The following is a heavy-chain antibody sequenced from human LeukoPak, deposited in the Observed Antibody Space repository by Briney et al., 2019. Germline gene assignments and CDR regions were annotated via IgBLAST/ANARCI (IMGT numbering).Heavy chain of an antibody. CDR3: ARDPNGDYIGAFDM. CDR1: GFTFSAYA. Sequence: GGSLRLSCTASGFTFSAYAKMWVRHAPGKGPEWVSAIRGGGGSAFYADSVKGWFTISRDNSKYTLFLQMTSLRAEDTAVYYCARDPNGDYIGAFDMWGPGTMVTVSS. D-gene: IGHD4-17*01. V-gene: IGHV3-23*01. CDR2: IRGGGGSA. J-gene: IGHJ3*02.